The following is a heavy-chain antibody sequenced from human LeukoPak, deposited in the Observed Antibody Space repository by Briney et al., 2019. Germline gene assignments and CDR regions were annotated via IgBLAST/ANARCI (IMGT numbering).Heavy chain of an antibody. V-gene: IGHV1-8*01. Sequence: ASVKVSCKASGYTFTSYDINWVRQATGQGLEWMGWMNPNSGNTGYAQKFQGRVTMTRNTSISTAYMELSSLRSEDTAVYYCARIGSDWSWARGGMDVWGQGTTVTVSS. CDR3: ARIGSDWSWARGGMDV. J-gene: IGHJ6*02. CDR1: GYTFTSYD. CDR2: MNPNSGNT. D-gene: IGHD6-19*01.